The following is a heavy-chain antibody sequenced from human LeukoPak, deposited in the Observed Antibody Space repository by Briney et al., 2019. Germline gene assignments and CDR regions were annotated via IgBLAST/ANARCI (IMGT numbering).Heavy chain of an antibody. CDR1: GGSISSYY. V-gene: IGHV4-59*01. D-gene: IGHD6-13*01. CDR3: ARDGAAAAYDAFDI. CDR2: IYYSGST. J-gene: IGHJ3*02. Sequence: SETLSLTCTVSGGSISSYYWSWIRQPPGKGLEWIGYIYYSGSTNYNPSLKSRVTISVDTSKNQFSLKLSSVTAADTAVYYCARDGAAAAYDAFDIWGQGTMVTVSS.